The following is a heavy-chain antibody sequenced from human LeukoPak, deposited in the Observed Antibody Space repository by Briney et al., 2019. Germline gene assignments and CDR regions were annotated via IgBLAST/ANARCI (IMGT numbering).Heavy chain of an antibody. Sequence: SETLSLICAVSGGSISSGGYSWSWIRQPPGKGLEWIGYIYHSGSTYYNPSLKSRVTISVDRSKNQFSLKLSSVTAADTAVYYCARGVMVRGVILVYFDYWGQGTLVTVSS. CDR2: IYHSGST. D-gene: IGHD3-10*01. CDR1: GGSISSGGYS. V-gene: IGHV4-30-2*01. J-gene: IGHJ4*02. CDR3: ARGVMVRGVILVYFDY.